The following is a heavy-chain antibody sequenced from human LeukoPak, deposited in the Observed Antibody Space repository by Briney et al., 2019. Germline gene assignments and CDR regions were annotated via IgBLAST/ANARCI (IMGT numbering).Heavy chain of an antibody. J-gene: IGHJ4*02. Sequence: GRSLRLSCAASGFTFSSYGMHWVRQAPGKGLEWVSVISYEGSNKYYADSVKGRFTISRDNSKNTLYLQMTSLRAEDTAVYYCVRVPRDGHFDYWGRETLVTVSS. CDR2: ISYEGSNK. CDR3: VRVPRDGHFDY. D-gene: IGHD5-24*01. V-gene: IGHV3-30*03. CDR1: GFTFSSYG.